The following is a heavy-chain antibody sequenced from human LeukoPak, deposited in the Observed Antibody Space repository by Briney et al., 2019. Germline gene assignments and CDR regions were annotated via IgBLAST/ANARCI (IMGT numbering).Heavy chain of an antibody. D-gene: IGHD2-15*01. V-gene: IGHV1-18*04. Sequence: ASVKVSCKPSGYTFTSFGISWVRQAPGQGLEWMGWIGAYNGDTNYAQKFQGRVTMTTGTSTSTAYMDLRSLRSDDTAVYYCTRDHCRGDNCPSFDYWGQGTLVTISS. J-gene: IGHJ4*02. CDR1: GYTFTSFG. CDR2: IGAYNGDT. CDR3: TRDHCRGDNCPSFDY.